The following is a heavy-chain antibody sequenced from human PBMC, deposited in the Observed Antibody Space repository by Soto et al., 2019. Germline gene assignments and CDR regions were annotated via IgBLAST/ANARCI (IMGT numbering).Heavy chain of an antibody. V-gene: IGHV4-30-4*01. J-gene: IGHJ3*02. CDR1: GGSISSGDYY. Sequence: PSETLSLTCTVSGGSISSGDYYWSWIRQPPGKGLEWIGYIYYSGSTYYNPSLKSRVTISVDTSKNQFSLKLSSVTAADTAVYYCASILLGPDAFDIWGQGTMVTVSS. D-gene: IGHD3-9*01. CDR2: IYYSGST. CDR3: ASILLGPDAFDI.